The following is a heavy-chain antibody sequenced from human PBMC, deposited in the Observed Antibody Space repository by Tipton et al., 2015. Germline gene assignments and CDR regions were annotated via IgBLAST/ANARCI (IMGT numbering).Heavy chain of an antibody. CDR1: GDSISRSNYY. CDR2: IHYGGNT. CDR3: ARGLLLWFGMTDY. D-gene: IGHD3-10*01. J-gene: IGHJ4*02. Sequence: TLSLTCTVSGDSISRSNYYWGWIRQPPGMGLEWIASIHYGGNTHYNPSLMSRVTISVDTSKNQFSLTLNSVTAADTAVYYCARGLLLWFGMTDYWGQGTLVTVSS. V-gene: IGHV4-39*01.